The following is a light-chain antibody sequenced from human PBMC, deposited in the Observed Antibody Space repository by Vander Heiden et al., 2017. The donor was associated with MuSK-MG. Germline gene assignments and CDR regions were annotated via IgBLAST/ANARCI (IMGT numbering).Light chain of an antibody. V-gene: IGKV3-11*01. Sequence: EMVFTQSPATLSLSPGERATLSCRASQSVESYLAWYQQKPGQAPRLLIYDASHRATGIPARFSGSGSGTDFTLTISSLEPEDFAVYYCQQRYKWPPWTFGQGTKVEMK. CDR3: QQRYKWPPWT. J-gene: IGKJ1*01. CDR1: QSVESY. CDR2: DAS.